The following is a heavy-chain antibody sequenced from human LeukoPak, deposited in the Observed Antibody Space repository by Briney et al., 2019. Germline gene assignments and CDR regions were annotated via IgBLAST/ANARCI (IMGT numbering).Heavy chain of an antibody. D-gene: IGHD6-13*01. CDR3: TSAGISYTNWFDP. CDR1: GFTFSGSA. V-gene: IGHV3-73*01. J-gene: IGHJ5*02. Sequence: GGSLKLSCAASGFTFSGSAMHWVRQASGKGLEWVGRIRSKANSYATAYAASVKGRFTISRDDSKNTAYLQMNSLKTEDTAVYHCTSAGISYTNWFDPWGQGTLVTVSS. CDR2: IRSKANSYAT.